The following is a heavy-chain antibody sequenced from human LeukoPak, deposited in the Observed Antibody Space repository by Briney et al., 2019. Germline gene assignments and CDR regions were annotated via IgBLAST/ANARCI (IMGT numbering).Heavy chain of an antibody. V-gene: IGHV4-34*01. CDR2: INHSGST. J-gene: IGHJ6*03. D-gene: IGHD5-24*01. CDR3: ARVRKWLQPSYYYYYYMDV. Sequence: PSETLSLTCAVYGGSFSGYCWSWIRQPPGKGLEWIGEINHSGSTNYNPSLKSRVTISVDTSKNQFSLKLSSVTAADTAVYYCARVRKWLQPSYYYYYYMDVWGKGTTVTVSS. CDR1: GGSFSGYC.